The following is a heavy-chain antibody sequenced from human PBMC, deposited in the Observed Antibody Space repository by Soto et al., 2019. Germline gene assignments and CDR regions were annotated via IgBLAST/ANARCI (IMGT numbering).Heavy chain of an antibody. CDR2: ISGSGGST. CDR3: EEDEGIRLTVPVSAFLLNRSSDL. J-gene: IGHJ2*01. D-gene: IGHD4-4*01. V-gene: IGHV3-23*01. Sequence: KGLEWVSAISGSGGSTYYADSVKGRFTISRDHSKNTLYLQMNSLRAEDTAVYFFEEDEGIRLTVPVSAFLLNRSSDL.